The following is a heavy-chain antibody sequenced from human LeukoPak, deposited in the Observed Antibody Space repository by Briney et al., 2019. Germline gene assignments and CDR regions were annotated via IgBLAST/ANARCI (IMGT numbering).Heavy chain of an antibody. D-gene: IGHD3-9*01. CDR1: GYTFTSYG. CDR2: ISAYNGNT. Sequence: GASVKVSCKASGYTFTSYGISWVRQAPGQGLEWMGWISAYNGNTNYAQKLQGRVTMTTDTSTSTAYMELRSLRSDDTAVYYCAREGLRYFDWLLYYYYYGMDVWGQETTVTVSS. J-gene: IGHJ6*02. V-gene: IGHV1-18*01. CDR3: AREGLRYFDWLLYYYYYGMDV.